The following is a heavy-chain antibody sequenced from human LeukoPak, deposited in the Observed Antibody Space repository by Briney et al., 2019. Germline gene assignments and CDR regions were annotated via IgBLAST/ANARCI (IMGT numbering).Heavy chain of an antibody. D-gene: IGHD5-12*01. J-gene: IGHJ4*02. V-gene: IGHV3-11*05. CDR3: ARDSGYNAFDY. Sequence: GGSLRLSCAASGFTVSSNYMSWVRQAPGKGLEWVSYISGSSTHTNYADSVKGRFTISRDNAKKSLYLQMNSLRAEDTAVYYCARDSGYNAFDYWGQGTLVTVSS. CDR1: GFTVSSNY. CDR2: ISGSSTHT.